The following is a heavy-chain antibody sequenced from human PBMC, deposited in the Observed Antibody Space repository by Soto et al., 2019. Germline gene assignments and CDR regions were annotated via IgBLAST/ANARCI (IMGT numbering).Heavy chain of an antibody. V-gene: IGHV3-20*04. CDR3: ARSELYSSGWGSFDY. J-gene: IGHJ4*02. D-gene: IGHD6-19*01. CDR1: GFTFDDYC. Sequence: PGGSLRLSCAASGFTFDDYCMSWVRQTPGKGLEWVSGINWNGGSTGYADSVKGRFTISRDNAKNSLYLQMNSLRAEDTALYYCARSELYSSGWGSFDYWGQGTLVTVSS. CDR2: INWNGGST.